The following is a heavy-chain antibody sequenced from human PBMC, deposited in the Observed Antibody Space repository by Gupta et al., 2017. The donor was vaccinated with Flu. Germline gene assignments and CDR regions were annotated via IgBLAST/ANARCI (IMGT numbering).Heavy chain of an antibody. CDR1: GFTFRSYA. J-gene: IGHJ6*03. V-gene: IGHV3-23*01. CDR2: ISGSGGST. CDR3: AKGPKQLVHYYYYYMDV. D-gene: IGHD6-13*01. Sequence: EVQLLESGGGLVQPGGSLRLSCPASGFTFRSYAMSWVRQAPGKGLEWVSAISGSGGSTYYADSVKGRFTISRDNSKNTLYLQMNSLRAEDTAVYYCAKGPKQLVHYYYYYMDVWGKGTTVTVSS.